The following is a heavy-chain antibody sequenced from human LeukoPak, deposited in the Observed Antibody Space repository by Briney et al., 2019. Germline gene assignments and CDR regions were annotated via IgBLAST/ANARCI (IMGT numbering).Heavy chain of an antibody. D-gene: IGHD3-9*01. V-gene: IGHV3-30*18. Sequence: GRSLRLSWAASGFTFSSYGMHWVRQAPGKGLEWVAVISYDGSNKYYADSVKGRFTISRDNSKNTLYLQMNSLRAEDTAVYYCAKDRGYDILTGKPDYWGQGTLVTVSS. CDR2: ISYDGSNK. J-gene: IGHJ4*02. CDR3: AKDRGYDILTGKPDY. CDR1: GFTFSSYG.